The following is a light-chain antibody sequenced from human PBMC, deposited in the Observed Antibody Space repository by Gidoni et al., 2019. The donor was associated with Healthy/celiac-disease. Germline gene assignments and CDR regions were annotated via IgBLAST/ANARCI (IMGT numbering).Light chain of an antibody. CDR2: KAS. V-gene: IGKV1-5*03. Sequence: DIPMTQSPSTMSAPVGDRVTITCRASQSISSWLAWYQQKPGKAPKLLIYKASSLESGVPSRFSGSGSGTEVSLTISSLQPDEFATYYCQQDNSWVTFXQXTKVEIK. CDR3: QQDNSWVT. J-gene: IGKJ1*01. CDR1: QSISSW.